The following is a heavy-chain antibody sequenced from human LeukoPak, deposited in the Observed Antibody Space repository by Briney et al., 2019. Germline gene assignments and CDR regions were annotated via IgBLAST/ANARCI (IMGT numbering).Heavy chain of an antibody. CDR1: GGTFSSYA. CDR3: ARDKGDTAMVTGLGDY. J-gene: IGHJ4*02. CDR2: ISAYNGNT. V-gene: IGHV1-18*01. D-gene: IGHD5-18*01. Sequence: GSSVKVSCKASGGTFSSYAISWVRQAPGQGLEWMGWISAYNGNTNYAQKLQGRVTMTTDTSTSTAYMELRSLRSDDTAVYYCARDKGDTAMVTGLGDYWGQGTLVTVSS.